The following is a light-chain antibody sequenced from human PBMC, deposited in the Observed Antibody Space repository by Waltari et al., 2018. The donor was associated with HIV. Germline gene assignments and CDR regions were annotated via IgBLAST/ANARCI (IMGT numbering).Light chain of an antibody. CDR3: QQFYLAPFT. CDR1: PSVFYTSDNQIF. J-gene: IGKJ2*01. Sequence: DIVVTQSPDSLTVSLGWLAYLNCKTSPSVFYTSDNQIFLAWYQQKPGQPPKLLFYWASTRESGVPDRVSGSGSGTDFTLTISSLQAEDVATYYCQQFYLAPFTFGQGTSLDIK. V-gene: IGKV4-1*01. CDR2: WAS.